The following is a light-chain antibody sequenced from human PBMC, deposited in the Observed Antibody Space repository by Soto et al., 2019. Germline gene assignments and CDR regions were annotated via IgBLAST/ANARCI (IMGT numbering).Light chain of an antibody. V-gene: IGLV3-21*04. CDR3: QVWDIMTDNYV. J-gene: IGLJ1*01. Sequence: SYELTQSPSVSVAPEKTATITCGGNNIGNKRVHWYRQKPGQAPVLRISYDSDRPSGIPERFSGSNSGNTATLTISRVEAGDEADYYCQVWDIMTDNYVFGSGTKVTVL. CDR2: YDS. CDR1: NIGNKR.